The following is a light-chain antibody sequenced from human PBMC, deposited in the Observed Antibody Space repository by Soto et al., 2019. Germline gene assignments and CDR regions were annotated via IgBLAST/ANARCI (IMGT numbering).Light chain of an antibody. Sequence: VMTQSPATLSVSPGERATLSCRASQSISSNLAWYQQKLGQTPRLFIFRASSRANGIPARFSGSGSGPEFNITISSLQSEDFAVYYCQQDNHWPRDTFGGGTKVEI. V-gene: IGKV3-15*01. CDR2: RAS. CDR3: QQDNHWPRDT. J-gene: IGKJ4*01. CDR1: QSISSN.